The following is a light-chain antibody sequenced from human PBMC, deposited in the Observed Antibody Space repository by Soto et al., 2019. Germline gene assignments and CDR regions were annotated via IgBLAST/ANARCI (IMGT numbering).Light chain of an antibody. Sequence: EIVLTQSPGTQSLSPGERAILSCRASQSVRGSYLAWYQQKPGQAPRLLLYGASTRVDGNPDRFSGSGSGTDFTLTISSLEPEDFAVYYCQQRSNWPPTFGQGTRLEIK. V-gene: IGKV3D-20*02. CDR1: QSVRGSY. CDR3: QQRSNWPPT. CDR2: GAS. J-gene: IGKJ5*01.